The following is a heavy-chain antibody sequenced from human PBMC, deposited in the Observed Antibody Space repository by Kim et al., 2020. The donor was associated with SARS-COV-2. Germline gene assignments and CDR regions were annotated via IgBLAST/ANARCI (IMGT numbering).Heavy chain of an antibody. CDR1: GYTFTGYA. V-gene: IGHV7-4-1*02. D-gene: IGHD3-3*01. CDR3: ARADVTTIFGVVIIPVYDFDY. Sequence: ASVKVSCKASGYTFTGYAMNWVRQAPGQGLEWMGWINTNTGNPTYAQGFTGRFVFSLDTSVSTAYLQISSLKVEDTAVYYCARADVTTIFGVVIIPVYDFDYWGQGTLVTVSS. J-gene: IGHJ4*02. CDR2: INTNTGNP.